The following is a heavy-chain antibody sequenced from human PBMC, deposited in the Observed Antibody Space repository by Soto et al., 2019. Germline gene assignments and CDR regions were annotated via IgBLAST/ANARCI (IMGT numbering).Heavy chain of an antibody. J-gene: IGHJ6*01. CDR3: ARERYYYDSSGPFSPGVHYYYGMDV. V-gene: IGHV4-4*07. Sequence: PSETLSLTCTVSGGSISSYYWSWIRQPAGKGLEWIGRIYTSGSTNYNPSLKSRVTMSVDTSKNQFSLKLSSVTAADTAVYYCARERYYYDSSGPFSPGVHYYYGMDVWGQGTTVTVSS. D-gene: IGHD3-22*01. CDR1: GGSISSYY. CDR2: IYTSGST.